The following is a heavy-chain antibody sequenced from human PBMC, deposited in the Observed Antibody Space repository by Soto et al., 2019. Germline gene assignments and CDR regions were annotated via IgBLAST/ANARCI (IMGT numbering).Heavy chain of an antibody. V-gene: IGHV5-51*01. Sequence: GESLNISCKGSGYSFTSYWIGWVRQMPGKGLEWMGIIYPGDSDTRYSPSFQGQVTISADKSISTAYLQWSSLKASDTAMYYCERRISSYYYGMAVWGQGNTVTVSS. D-gene: IGHD3-10*01. CDR3: ERRISSYYYGMAV. J-gene: IGHJ6*02. CDR1: GYSFTSYW. CDR2: IYPGDSDT.